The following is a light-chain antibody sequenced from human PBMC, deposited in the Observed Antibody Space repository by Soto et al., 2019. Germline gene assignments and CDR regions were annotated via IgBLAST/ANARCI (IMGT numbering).Light chain of an antibody. CDR3: QQYGKSPFT. CDR1: QSVTSNH. CDR2: DAS. J-gene: IGKJ5*01. V-gene: IGKV3-20*01. Sequence: DILLTQSPGTLSLSPGERATLSCRASQSVTSNHLAWYQQRPGQAPRLVLYDASNRATGTPDRFSGSGSGTDFTLTIRRLEAEDSAVYFCQQYGKSPFTFGQGTRLEIK.